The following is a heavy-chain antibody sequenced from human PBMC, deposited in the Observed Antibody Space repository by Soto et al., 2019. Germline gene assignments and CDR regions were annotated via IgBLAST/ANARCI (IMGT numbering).Heavy chain of an antibody. CDR2: IGTAGDT. CDR1: GLTFSSYD. V-gene: IGHV3-13*01. CDR3: ARSPPFSGAFDI. Sequence: GGSLRLSCAASGLTFSSYDMHWVRQATGKGLEWVSAIGTAGDTYYPGSVKGRFTISRENAKNSLYLQMNSLRAGDTAVYYCARSPPFSGAFDIWGQGTMVTVSS. D-gene: IGHD5-12*01. J-gene: IGHJ3*02.